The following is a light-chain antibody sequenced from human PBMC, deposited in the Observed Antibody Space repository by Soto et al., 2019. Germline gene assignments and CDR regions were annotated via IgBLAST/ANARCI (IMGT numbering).Light chain of an antibody. J-gene: IGLJ1*01. CDR2: DVN. V-gene: IGLV2-14*01. CDR1: SSDVGGYNY. Sequence: QSALTQPASVSGSPGQSITISCIGTSSDVGGYNYVSWYQQHPGKAPKLMIYDVNNRPSGVSNRFSGSQSGNTASLTISGLEAEDEADYYCRSYISSSTPHVFGTGTKLTVL. CDR3: RSYISSSTPHV.